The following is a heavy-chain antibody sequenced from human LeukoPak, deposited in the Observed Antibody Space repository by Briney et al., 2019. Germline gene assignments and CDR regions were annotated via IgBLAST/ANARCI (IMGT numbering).Heavy chain of an antibody. CDR3: ARHGYGGNPHDNWFDP. CDR2: IYPGDSDT. CDR1: GYSFTSYW. J-gene: IGHJ5*02. D-gene: IGHD4-23*01. Sequence: GESLKISCKGSGYSFTSYWIGWVRPMPEKGLEWMGIIYPGDSDTRYSPSFQGQVTISADKSISTAYLQWSSLKASDTAMYYCARHGYGGNPHDNWFDPWGQGTLVTVSS. V-gene: IGHV5-51*01.